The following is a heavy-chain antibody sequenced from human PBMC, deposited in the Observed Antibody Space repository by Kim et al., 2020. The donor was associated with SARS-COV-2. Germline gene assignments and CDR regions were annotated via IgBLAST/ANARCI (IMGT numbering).Heavy chain of an antibody. J-gene: IGHJ5*02. CDR3: ARIGQWLDDYNWFDP. V-gene: IGHV1-18*04. CDR2: ISAYNGNT. CDR1: GYTFTSYG. D-gene: IGHD6-19*01. Sequence: ASVKVSCKASGYTFTSYGSSWVRQAPGQGLEWMGWISAYNGNTNYAQKLQGRVTMTTDTSTSTAYMELRSLRSDDTAVYYCARIGQWLDDYNWFDPWGQGTLVTVSS.